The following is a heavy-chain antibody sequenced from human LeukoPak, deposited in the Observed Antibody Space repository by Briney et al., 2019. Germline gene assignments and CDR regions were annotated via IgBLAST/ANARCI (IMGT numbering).Heavy chain of an antibody. V-gene: IGHV3-30-3*01. CDR1: GFTLSSYA. Sequence: GGSLRLSCAASGFTLSSYAMHWVRQAPGKGLEWVAVISYDGSNKYYADSVKGRFTISRDNSKNTLYLQMNSLRAEDTAVYYCARDYGGNSVPDYWGQGTLVTVSS. D-gene: IGHD4-23*01. CDR3: ARDYGGNSVPDY. CDR2: ISYDGSNK. J-gene: IGHJ4*02.